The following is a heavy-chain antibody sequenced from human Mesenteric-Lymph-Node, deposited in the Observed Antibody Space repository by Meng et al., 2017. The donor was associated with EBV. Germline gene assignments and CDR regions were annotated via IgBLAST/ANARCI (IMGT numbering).Heavy chain of an antibody. V-gene: IGHV1-3*01. D-gene: IGHD1-1*01. CDR2: INAANGNT. CDR3: ARDFNNWRDTNYFDP. J-gene: IGHJ5*02. Sequence: QVQLVQSGAEVKKPXXSXKVXCXASGYTFTTYAMYWVRQAPGQRLEWMGWINAANGNTKYSQKFQDRVTITSDTSASTSYMELSSLRSEDTAVYYCARDFNNWRDTNYFDPWGQGTLVTVSS. CDR1: GYTFTTYA.